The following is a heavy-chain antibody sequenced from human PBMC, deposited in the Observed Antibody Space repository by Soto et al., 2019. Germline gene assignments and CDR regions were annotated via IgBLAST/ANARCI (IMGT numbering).Heavy chain of an antibody. D-gene: IGHD6-13*01. CDR1: GFTFSSYA. Sequence: GGSLRLSCAASGFTFSSYAMSWVRQAPGKGLEWVSAISGSGGSTYYADSVKGRFTISRDNSKNTLYLQMNSLRAEDTAVYYCAKVSRGQQLNYYYMDVWGKGTTVTVSS. CDR2: ISGSGGST. V-gene: IGHV3-23*01. J-gene: IGHJ6*03. CDR3: AKVSRGQQLNYYYMDV.